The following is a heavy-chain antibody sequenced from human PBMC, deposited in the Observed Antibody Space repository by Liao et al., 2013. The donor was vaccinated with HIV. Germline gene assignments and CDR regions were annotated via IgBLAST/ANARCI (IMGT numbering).Heavy chain of an antibody. CDR3: ARGGPLLQLEDSFLPASWFHP. V-gene: IGHV4-4*07. CDR1: GGSINNHY. J-gene: IGHJ5*02. Sequence: QMQLQESGPGLVKPSETLSLTCAVSGGSINNHYWNWIRQPAGRGLEWIGRIYTSGNTNYNPSLKSRVTMSVDTSKNQFSLKLTSVTAADTAVYFCARGGPLLQLEDSFLPASWFHPWGQGTLVTVSS. CDR2: IYTSGNT. D-gene: IGHD1-1*01.